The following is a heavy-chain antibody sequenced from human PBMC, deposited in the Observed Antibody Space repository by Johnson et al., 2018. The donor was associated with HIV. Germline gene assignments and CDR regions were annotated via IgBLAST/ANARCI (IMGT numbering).Heavy chain of an antibody. D-gene: IGHD4-17*01. V-gene: IGHV3-11*04. CDR2: ISSSGSTI. J-gene: IGHJ3*02. CDR3: ARRTVTSLFDI. CDR1: GFIFSDHY. Sequence: QVQLVESGGGLVKPGGSLRLSCAASGFIFSDHYMNWMRQAPGKGLEWVSHISSSGSTIYYADSVKGRFTISRDNSKNTLYLQMHSLRDEDTAVYYCARRTVTSLFDIWGHGTLVTVSS.